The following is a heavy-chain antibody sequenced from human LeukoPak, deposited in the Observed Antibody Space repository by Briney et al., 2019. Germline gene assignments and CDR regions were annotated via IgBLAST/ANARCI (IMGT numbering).Heavy chain of an antibody. CDR1: GGSISSHY. CDR2: IYYSGST. CDR3: AREAHTRGYSYGSLDY. V-gene: IGHV4-59*11. J-gene: IGHJ4*02. Sequence: PSGTLSLTCTVSGGSISSHYWSWIRQPPGKGLEWIGYIYYSGSTNYNPSLKSRVTISVDTSKNQFSLKLSSVTAADTAVYYCAREAHTRGYSYGSLDYWGQGTLVTVSS. D-gene: IGHD5-18*01.